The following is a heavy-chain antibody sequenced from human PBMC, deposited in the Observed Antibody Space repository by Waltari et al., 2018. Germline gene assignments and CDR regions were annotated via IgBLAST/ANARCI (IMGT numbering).Heavy chain of an antibody. CDR2: ISGRGDDT. V-gene: IGHV3-23*01. D-gene: IGHD3-3*01. J-gene: IGHJ4*02. Sequence: EMQLLESGGGLVQPGGSLKLSCAASGFPFSIYAMNWVRQPPRKGLEWVSSISGRGDDTYYADSVKGRFTISRDNSKNTLYLQINSLRAEDTAVYYCAKGPNDFWSGYLPNFDYWGQGTLVTVSS. CDR1: GFPFSIYA. CDR3: AKGPNDFWSGYLPNFDY.